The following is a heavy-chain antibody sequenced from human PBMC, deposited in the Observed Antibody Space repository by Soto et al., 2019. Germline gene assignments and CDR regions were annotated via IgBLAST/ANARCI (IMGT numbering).Heavy chain of an antibody. CDR1: GGTFSSYA. J-gene: IGHJ2*01. V-gene: IGHV1-69*12. CDR3: ARVPNMAGDPWWYFDL. D-gene: IGHD6-19*01. Sequence: QVQLVQSGAEVKKPGSSVKVSCKASGGTFSSYAISWVRQAPGQGLEWMGGIIPIFGTANYAQKFQGRVTITADESTSTAYRELSSLRSEDTAVYYCARVPNMAGDPWWYFDLWGRGTLVTVSS. CDR2: IIPIFGTA.